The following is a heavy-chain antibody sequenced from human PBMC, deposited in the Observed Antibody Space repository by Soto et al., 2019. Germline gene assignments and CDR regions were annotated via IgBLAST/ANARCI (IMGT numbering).Heavy chain of an antibody. CDR1: GFTFSSYA. CDR2: ISGSGGST. CDR3: AKDLGGDFWSGYYPAYYYYYGMDV. Sequence: GSLRLSCAASGFTFSSYAMSWVRQAPGKGLEWVSAISGSGGSTYYADSVKGRFTISRDNSKNTLYLQMNSLRAEDTAVYYCAKDLGGDFWSGYYPAYYYYYGMDVWGQGTTVTVSS. J-gene: IGHJ6*02. V-gene: IGHV3-23*01. D-gene: IGHD3-3*01.